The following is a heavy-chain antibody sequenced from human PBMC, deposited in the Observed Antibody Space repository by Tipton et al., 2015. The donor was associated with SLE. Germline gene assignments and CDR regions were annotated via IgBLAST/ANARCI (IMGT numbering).Heavy chain of an antibody. D-gene: IGHD2-15*01. CDR3: ARGWWRHAFDV. Sequence: SLRLSCAASGFTLSSYGVHWVRQAPGKGLEWMTFIRYDGNTKYYAAAATGRFTISRDNSNNTLYLQMNSLRAEDTAVYYCARGWWRHAFDVWGQGTMGTVSS. CDR1: GFTLSSYG. V-gene: IGHV3-30*02. CDR2: IRYDGNTK. J-gene: IGHJ3*01.